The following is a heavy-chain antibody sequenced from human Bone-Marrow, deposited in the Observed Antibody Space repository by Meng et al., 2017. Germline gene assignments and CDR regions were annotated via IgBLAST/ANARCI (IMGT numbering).Heavy chain of an antibody. CDR1: GFSLSTSGVG. D-gene: IGHD3-3*01. V-gene: IGHV2-5*02. CDR2: IYWDDDK. Sequence: SGSTLVKPTQTVTLTCTFSGFSLSTSGVGVGWIRQPPGKALEWLALIYWDDDKRYSPSLKSRLTITKDTAKNQVVLTMTNMDPVDTATYYCAHSLNYYDFWSGHIRGWFDPWGQGTLVTVSS. J-gene: IGHJ5*02. CDR3: AHSLNYYDFWSGHIRGWFDP.